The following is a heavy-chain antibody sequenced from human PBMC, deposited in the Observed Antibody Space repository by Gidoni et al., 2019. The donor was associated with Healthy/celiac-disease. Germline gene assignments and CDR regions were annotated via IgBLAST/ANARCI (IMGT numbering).Heavy chain of an antibody. Sequence: QVQLVESGGGVVQPGRSLRLSCAASGFTFSSYGMHWVRQAPGKGLEWVAVIWYDGSNKYYADSVKGRFTISRDNSKNTLYLQMNSLRAEDTAVYYCAREGHYGGKYPPDYYYYYMDVWGKGTTVTVSS. CDR2: IWYDGSNK. J-gene: IGHJ6*03. D-gene: IGHD4-17*01. V-gene: IGHV3-33*01. CDR1: GFTFSSYG. CDR3: AREGHYGGKYPPDYYYYYMDV.